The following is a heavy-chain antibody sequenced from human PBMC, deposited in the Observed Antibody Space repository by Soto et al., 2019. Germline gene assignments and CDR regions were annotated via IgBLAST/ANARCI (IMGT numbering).Heavy chain of an antibody. J-gene: IGHJ4*02. Sequence: EVQLVESGGGLVQPGGSLRLSCAASGFTFSSYWMHWVRQAPGKGLVWVSCINSDGRSTSYADSVKGRFTISRDNAKNTLYLQMNSLRAEDTDVYYCASYYGSGIYHPKYWGQGTLVTVA. D-gene: IGHD3-10*01. CDR1: GFTFSSYW. CDR2: INSDGRST. CDR3: ASYYGSGIYHPKY. V-gene: IGHV3-74*01.